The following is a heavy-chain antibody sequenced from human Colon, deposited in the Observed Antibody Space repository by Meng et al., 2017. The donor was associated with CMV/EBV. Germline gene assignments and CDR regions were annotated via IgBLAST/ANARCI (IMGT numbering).Heavy chain of an antibody. CDR3: VRAPPDYAGNFDY. V-gene: IGHV3-21*06. J-gene: IGHJ4*02. CDR1: GFSLSDHN. CDR2: FSYTSSYI. D-gene: IGHD4-23*01. Sequence: CAATGFSLSDHNMILVRQAPGKGLEWVSSFSYTSSYIYYADSVKGRFTMYRDNAKNSVFLQMDSLRAEDTAVYYCVRAPPDYAGNFDYWGQGTLVTVSS.